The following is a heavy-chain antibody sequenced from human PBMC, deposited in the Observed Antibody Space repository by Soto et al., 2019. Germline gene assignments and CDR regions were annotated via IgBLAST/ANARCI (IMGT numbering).Heavy chain of an antibody. Sequence: GGSLRLSCAVSGITVSSYYMSWVRQAAGKGLEWVSVIYAGTITYYADSVKGRFTIYRDNSKNTLNLEMNSLRVENTAVYYCARIPYDNSGTIFDYWGQGTLVTVSS. CDR1: GITVSSYY. CDR3: ARIPYDNSGTIFDY. V-gene: IGHV3-53*01. CDR2: IYAGTIT. J-gene: IGHJ4*02. D-gene: IGHD3-22*01.